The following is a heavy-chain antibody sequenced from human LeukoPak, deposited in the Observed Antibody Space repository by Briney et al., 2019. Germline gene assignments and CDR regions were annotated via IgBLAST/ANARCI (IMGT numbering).Heavy chain of an antibody. CDR1: GYSFTSYW. CDR3: ASSTTVTTHYFDF. CDR2: IYPGDSDT. V-gene: IGHV5-51*01. Sequence: GESLKISCKGSGYSFTSYWIGWVRQMPGKGLEWMGIIYPGDSDTRYSPSFQGQVTISADKSIRTAYLQWSSLKASDTAIYYCASSTTVTTHYFDFWGQGTPVTVSS. D-gene: IGHD4-17*01. J-gene: IGHJ4*02.